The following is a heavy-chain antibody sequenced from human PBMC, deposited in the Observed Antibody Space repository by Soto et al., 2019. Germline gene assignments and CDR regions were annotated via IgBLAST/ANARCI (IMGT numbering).Heavy chain of an antibody. Sequence: EVQLVESGGGLVKPGGSLRLSCAASGFTFSSYSMNWVRQAPGKGLEWVSSISSSSSYIYYADSVKGRFTISRDNAKNSLYLQMNSLRAEDTAVYYCARVGYDVWSGYYLPDNWFDPWGQGTLVTVSS. J-gene: IGHJ5*02. CDR1: GFTFSSYS. CDR2: ISSSSSYI. CDR3: ARVGYDVWSGYYLPDNWFDP. V-gene: IGHV3-21*01. D-gene: IGHD3-3*01.